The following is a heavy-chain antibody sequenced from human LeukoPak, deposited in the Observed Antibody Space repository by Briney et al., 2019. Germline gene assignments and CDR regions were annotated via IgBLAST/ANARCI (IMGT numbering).Heavy chain of an antibody. D-gene: IGHD1-1*01. Sequence: ASVKLSCKASGYVFTAYYIHWVRKAPGQGLEWMGWINPNSGGTNYAQKFQGRVTMTRYTSISTAYMELSSLTSDDTAVYYCVRRCKGYNGDHLDYWGQGTLVTVSS. CDR2: INPNSGGT. CDR1: GYVFTAYY. CDR3: VRRCKGYNGDHLDY. V-gene: IGHV1-2*02. J-gene: IGHJ4*02.